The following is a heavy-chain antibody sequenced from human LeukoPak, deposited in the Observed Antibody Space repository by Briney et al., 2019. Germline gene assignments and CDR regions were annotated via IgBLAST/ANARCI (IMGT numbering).Heavy chain of an antibody. V-gene: IGHV3-23*01. Sequence: GGSLRLSCAASGFTFSSYAMSWVRQAPGKGLEWVSTISNSDNKPYYADSVKGRFTISRDNSKNTLHLQMNSLTAEDTAMYYCAKATGTLGNWGQGTLVTVSS. J-gene: IGHJ4*02. CDR3: AKATGTLGN. CDR2: ISNSDNKP. CDR1: GFTFSSYA. D-gene: IGHD1-1*01.